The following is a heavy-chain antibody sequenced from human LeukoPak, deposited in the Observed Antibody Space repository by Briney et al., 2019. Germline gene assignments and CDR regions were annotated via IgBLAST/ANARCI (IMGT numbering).Heavy chain of an antibody. CDR1: AFTFSSYT. CDR2: ISGSGSST. Sequence: GGSLRLSCAASAFTFSSYTMSWVRQAPGKGLEWVSAISGSGSSTYYADSVKGRFTISRDNSKNTLYLQMKSLRAEDTAVYYCAKDHFHRYYYDSSGYYPFAYWGQGTLVTVSS. V-gene: IGHV3-23*01. CDR3: AKDHFHRYYYDSSGYYPFAY. J-gene: IGHJ4*02. D-gene: IGHD3-22*01.